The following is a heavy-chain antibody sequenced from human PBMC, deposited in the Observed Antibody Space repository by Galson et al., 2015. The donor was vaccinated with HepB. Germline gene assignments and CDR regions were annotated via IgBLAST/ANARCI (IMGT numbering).Heavy chain of an antibody. Sequence: SLRLSCAASGFTFSNYSMNWVRQAPGKGLEWVSSISTSSRYKYYVDSVKGRFTISRDNAKNSLYLQMNSLRAEDTAVYYCARSGGKQQLLVTADYWGQVTLVTVSS. V-gene: IGHV3-21*01. CDR3: ARSGGKQQLLVTADY. CDR1: GFTFSNYS. J-gene: IGHJ4*02. CDR2: ISTSSRYK. D-gene: IGHD6-13*01.